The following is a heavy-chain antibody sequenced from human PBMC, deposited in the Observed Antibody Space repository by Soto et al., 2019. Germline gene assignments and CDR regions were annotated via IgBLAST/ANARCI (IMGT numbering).Heavy chain of an antibody. D-gene: IGHD3-3*01. J-gene: IGHJ4*02. CDR3: AKDPYDFWSGYFDY. V-gene: IGHV3-23*01. CDR1: GFTFSSYA. Sequence: AGGSLRLSCAASGFTFSSYAMSWVRQAPGKGLERVSAISGSGGSKKYAETVKGRVPNSRDKSKITLYLQMNSLRAEDTAVYYCAKDPYDFWSGYFDYWGQGTLVTVSS. CDR2: ISGSGGSK.